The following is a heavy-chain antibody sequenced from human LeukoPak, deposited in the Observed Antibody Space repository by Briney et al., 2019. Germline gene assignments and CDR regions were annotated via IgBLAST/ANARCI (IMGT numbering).Heavy chain of an antibody. J-gene: IGHJ5*02. CDR3: ARDGRRGGFYGDYEYRP. D-gene: IGHD4-17*01. V-gene: IGHV1-69*13. CDR1: GGTFSSYA. Sequence: ASVKVSCKASGGTFSSYAISWVRQAPGQGLEWMGGIIPIFGTANYAQKFQGRVTITADESTSTAYMELSSLRSEDTAVYYCARDGRRGGFYGDYEYRPWGQGTLVTVSS. CDR2: IIPIFGTA.